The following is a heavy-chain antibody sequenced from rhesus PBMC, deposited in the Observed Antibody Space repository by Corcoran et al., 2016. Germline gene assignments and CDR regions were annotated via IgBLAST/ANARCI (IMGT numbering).Heavy chain of an antibody. V-gene: IGHV7-114*01. CDR3: ARPPTFDL. Sequence: QVQLVQSGAEVKQPGASVKVSCKASGYTFTSYGMNWVRPAPGQRLELMGGISTHPRNPTYAHVFKERFTLSMAPSISQASLQISSLKAEDTAVYYCARPPTFDLWGPGTPITISS. J-gene: IGHJ2*01. CDR1: GYTFTSYG. D-gene: IGHD3S6*01. CDR2: ISTHPRNP.